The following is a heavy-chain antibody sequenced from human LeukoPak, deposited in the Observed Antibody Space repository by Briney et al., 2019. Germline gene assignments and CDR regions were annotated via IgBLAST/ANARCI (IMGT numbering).Heavy chain of an antibody. CDR2: INHSGST. Sequence: SETLSLTCAVYGGSFSGYYWSWIRQPPGKGLEWIGEINHSGSTNYNPSLKSRVTISVDTSKNQFSPKLSSVTAADTAVYYCARGRGGYGRYYYYYGMDVWGQGTTVTASS. J-gene: IGHJ6*02. CDR1: GGSFSGYY. V-gene: IGHV4-34*01. D-gene: IGHD5-12*01. CDR3: ARGRGGYGRYYYYYGMDV.